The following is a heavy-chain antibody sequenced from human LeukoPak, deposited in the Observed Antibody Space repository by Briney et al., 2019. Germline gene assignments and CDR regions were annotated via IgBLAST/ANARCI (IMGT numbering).Heavy chain of an antibody. CDR3: ARYYSNYDNWFDP. Sequence: ASVKVSCKASGYTFTGYYMHWVRQAPGQGLEWMGWINPNSGDTNYAQKFQGRVTMTRDTSISTAYMELSRLRSDDTAVYYCARYYSNYDNWFDPWGQGTLVTVSS. CDR1: GYTFTGYY. D-gene: IGHD4-11*01. CDR2: INPNSGDT. V-gene: IGHV1-2*02. J-gene: IGHJ5*02.